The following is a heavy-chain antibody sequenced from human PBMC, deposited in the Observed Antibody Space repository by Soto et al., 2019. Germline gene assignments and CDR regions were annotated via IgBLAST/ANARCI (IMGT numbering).Heavy chain of an antibody. CDR3: ARVDGWSGYYYGMDV. D-gene: IGHD6-19*01. J-gene: IGHJ6*02. CDR2: INHSGST. Sequence: SETLPLTCAVYGGSFSGYYWSWIRQPPGKGLEWIGEINHSGSTNYNPSLKSRVTISVDTSKNQFSLKLSSVTAADTAVYYCARVDGWSGYYYGMDVWGQGTRVTVSS. CDR1: GGSFSGYY. V-gene: IGHV4-34*01.